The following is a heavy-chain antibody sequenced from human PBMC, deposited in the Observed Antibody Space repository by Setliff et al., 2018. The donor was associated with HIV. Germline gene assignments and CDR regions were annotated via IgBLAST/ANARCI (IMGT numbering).Heavy chain of an antibody. D-gene: IGHD6-6*01. CDR2: IGTGGDT. J-gene: IGHJ6*02. CDR3: ARELNGHTSSHYYFGLDV. CDR1: GFAFSDYD. V-gene: IGHV3-13*01. Sequence: PGGSLRLSCATSGFAFSDYDSHWVRQVTGEGLEWVSAIGTGGDTYYADSVKGRFTISRENAKNSLYPQMNNVRAGDTAVYYCARELNGHTSSHYYFGLDVWGQGTTVTVSS.